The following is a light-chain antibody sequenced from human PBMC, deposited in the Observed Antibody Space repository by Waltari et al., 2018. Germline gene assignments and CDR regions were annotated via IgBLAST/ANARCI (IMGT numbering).Light chain of an antibody. J-gene: IGKJ4*01. CDR2: GAS. CDR1: QSVSSSY. V-gene: IGKV3-20*01. CDR3: QQYGSSPTLT. Sequence: EIVLTKSQGTLSLSPGERAPLACRASQSVSSSYLAWYQQKPGQAPRLLIYGASSRATGIPDRFSGSGSGTDFTLTISRLEPEDFAVYYCQQYGSSPTLTFGGGTKVEIK.